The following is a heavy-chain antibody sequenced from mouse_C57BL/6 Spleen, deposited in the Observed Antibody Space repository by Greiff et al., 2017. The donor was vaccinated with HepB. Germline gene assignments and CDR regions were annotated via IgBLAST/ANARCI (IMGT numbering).Heavy chain of an antibody. CDR1: GYTFTSYW. CDR3: ARGDYSNYGFAY. D-gene: IGHD2-5*01. Sequence: QVQLQQSGPELVKPGASVKLSCKASGYTFTSYWMHWVKQRPGQGLEWIGEIDPSDSYTNYNQKFKGKSTLTVDKSSSTAYMQLSSLTSEDSAVYYCARGDYSNYGFAYWGQGTLVTVSA. V-gene: IGHV1-69*01. CDR2: IDPSDSYT. J-gene: IGHJ3*01.